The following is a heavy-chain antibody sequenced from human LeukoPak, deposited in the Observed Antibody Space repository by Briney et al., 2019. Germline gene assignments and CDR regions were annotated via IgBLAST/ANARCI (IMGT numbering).Heavy chain of an antibody. CDR1: GGSISSYY. J-gene: IGHJ4*02. CDR2: IYTSGGT. CDR3: ARGAVAGSFDY. D-gene: IGHD6-19*01. Sequence: SETLSLTCTVSGGSISSYYWSWIRQPAGKGLEWIGRIYTSGGTDYNPSLKSRVTMSVDTSKNQFSLKPSSVTAADTAVYYCARGAVAGSFDYWGQGTLVTVSS. V-gene: IGHV4-4*07.